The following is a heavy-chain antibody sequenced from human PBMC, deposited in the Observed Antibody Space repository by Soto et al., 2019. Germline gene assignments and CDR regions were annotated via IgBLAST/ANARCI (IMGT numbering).Heavy chain of an antibody. CDR2: ISSSSSTI. V-gene: IGHV3-48*02. CDR3: AIQYYYDSSGYYYDTNSDAFDI. Sequence: GGSLRLSCAASGFTFSSYSMNWVLQAPGKRLEWVSYISSSSSTIYYADSVKGRFTISRDNAKNSLYLQMNSLRDEDTAVYYCAIQYYYDSSGYYYDTNSDAFDIWGKGTMVTVSS. J-gene: IGHJ3*02. CDR1: GFTFSSYS. D-gene: IGHD3-22*01.